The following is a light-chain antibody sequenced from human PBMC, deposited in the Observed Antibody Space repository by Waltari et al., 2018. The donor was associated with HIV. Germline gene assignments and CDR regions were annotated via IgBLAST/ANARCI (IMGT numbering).Light chain of an antibody. CDR1: QNITNK. J-gene: IGKJ1*01. CDR2: DAS. V-gene: IGKV3D-15*01. Sequence: EVVLTQAPSTLSVSLGEVAPISCRASQNITNKLGWYQQKAGQAPSLLIYDASRRATAIPDRFSGSGSGTEFNLTISRLVFEDVAVYVCQQYKYWPETFGQGTKVEIK. CDR3: QQYKYWPET.